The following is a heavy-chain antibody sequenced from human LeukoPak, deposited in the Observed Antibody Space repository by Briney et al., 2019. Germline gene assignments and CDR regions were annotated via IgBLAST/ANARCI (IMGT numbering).Heavy chain of an antibody. CDR2: ISGSDDGT. D-gene: IGHD2-21*01. J-gene: IGHJ3*02. CDR1: GFTFSTHA. Sequence: GGSLRLSCAASGFTFSTHAMSWVRQIPGKGLEWVSAISGSDDGTYYADSVKGRFTISRDNSRNTLYLQMGSLRAEDMAVYYCARVGDCDAFDIWGQGTMVTVSS. CDR3: ARVGDCDAFDI. V-gene: IGHV3-23*01.